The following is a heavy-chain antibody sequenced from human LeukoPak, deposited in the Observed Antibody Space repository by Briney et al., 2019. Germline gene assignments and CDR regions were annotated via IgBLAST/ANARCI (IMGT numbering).Heavy chain of an antibody. Sequence: ASVKVSCKASGYTFTTYGISWVRQAPGQGPEWMGWISPHTGNTNYAPKFQGGVTMTTDTSTSTAYMEVRSLRSDDTAVYYCGRDHRAQYYDSRGYVDYWGQGTLVTVSS. CDR1: GYTFTTYG. D-gene: IGHD3-22*01. J-gene: IGHJ4*02. CDR3: GRDHRAQYYDSRGYVDY. CDR2: ISPHTGNT. V-gene: IGHV1-18*01.